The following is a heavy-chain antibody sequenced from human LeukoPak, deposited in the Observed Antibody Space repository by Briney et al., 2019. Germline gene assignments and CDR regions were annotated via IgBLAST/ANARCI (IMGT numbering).Heavy chain of an antibody. D-gene: IGHD3-3*01. V-gene: IGHV4-59*01. CDR3: ARDFWSGYYADYYYYMDV. Sequence: SQTLSLTCTVSGGSISNYYWSWIRQPPGKGLEWIGYIYYSGSTNYNPSLKSRVTISVDTSKNQFSLMLSSVTAADTAVYYCARDFWSGYYADYYYYMDVWGKGTTVTVSS. CDR2: IYYSGST. J-gene: IGHJ6*03. CDR1: GGSISNYY.